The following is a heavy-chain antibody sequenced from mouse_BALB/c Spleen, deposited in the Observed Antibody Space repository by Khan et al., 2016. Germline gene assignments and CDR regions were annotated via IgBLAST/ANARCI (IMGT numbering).Heavy chain of an antibody. J-gene: IGHJ4*01. V-gene: IGHV2-2*02. D-gene: IGHD2-1*01. Sequence: QVQLKQSGPGLVQPSQSLSITCTVSGFSLTSYAVHWVRQSPGKGLEWLGVIWSGGSTDYNAAFISRLSISKDNSKSQVFFKMNSLQANDTAIYYCARTGYYGNYDAMDYWGQGTSVTVSS. CDR3: ARTGYYGNYDAMDY. CDR1: GFSLTSYA. CDR2: IWSGGST.